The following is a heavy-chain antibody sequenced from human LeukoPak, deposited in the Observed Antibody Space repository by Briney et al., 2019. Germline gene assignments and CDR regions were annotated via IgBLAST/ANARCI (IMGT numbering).Heavy chain of an antibody. J-gene: IGHJ1*01. CDR1: GFTFSTYA. CDR3: AKTYSSGWSSAEYFQH. CDR2: ISGSNPGT. Sequence: PGGSLRLSCAASGFTFSTYAMSWVRQTPGKGLEWVAAISGSNPGTYHANSVKGRFTISRDNSKNTLYLQMNSPRAEDTAVYYCAKTYSSGWSSAEYFQHWGQGTLVTVSS. V-gene: IGHV3-23*01. D-gene: IGHD6-19*01.